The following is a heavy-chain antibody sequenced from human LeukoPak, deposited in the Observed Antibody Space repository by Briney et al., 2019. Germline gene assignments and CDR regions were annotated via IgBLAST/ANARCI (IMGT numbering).Heavy chain of an antibody. CDR1: GFIFNNYW. J-gene: IGHJ4*02. V-gene: IGHV3-74*01. CDR3: TRQWHTPSDY. CDR2: INGDGSST. Sequence: GGSLRLSCAASGFIFNNYWMHWVRQTPGEGPLWLSRINGDGSSTSYTHSVQGRFIISRDNAKNTLYLQMNSPRAEDTAVYYCTRQWHTPSDYWGQGTLVTVSS. D-gene: IGHD6-19*01.